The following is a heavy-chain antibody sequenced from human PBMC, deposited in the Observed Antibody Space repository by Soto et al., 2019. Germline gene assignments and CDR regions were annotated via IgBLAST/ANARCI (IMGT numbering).Heavy chain of an antibody. CDR1: GFTFSSYW. Sequence: EVQLVESGGGLVQPGGSLRLSCAASGFTFSSYWMRWVRQAPGKGLVWVSRINRDGSNTNYADSVKGRFTISRDNAKTTLYLQRNSLRAEYTAVYYCAVAVAGPTAIGYWGQGTLVTVSS. CDR2: INRDGSNT. J-gene: IGHJ4*02. D-gene: IGHD6-19*01. V-gene: IGHV3-74*01. CDR3: AVAVAGPTAIGY.